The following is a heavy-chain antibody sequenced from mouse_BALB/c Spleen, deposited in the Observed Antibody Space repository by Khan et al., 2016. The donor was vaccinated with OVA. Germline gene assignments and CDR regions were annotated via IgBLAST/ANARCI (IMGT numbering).Heavy chain of an antibody. J-gene: IGHJ2*01. CDR1: GYSITSDYA. CDR2: ISYSGRT. V-gene: IGHV3-2*02. Sequence: EVQLQESGPGLVKPSQSLSLTCTVTGYSITSDYAWNWIRQFPGNKLEWMGYISYSGRTSYNPSLKSRISITRDTSKNQFFLQLNSVTTEDTATYYCARSVTITTVVATYFDYWGQGTTLTVSS. CDR3: ARSVTITTVVATYFDY. D-gene: IGHD1-1*01.